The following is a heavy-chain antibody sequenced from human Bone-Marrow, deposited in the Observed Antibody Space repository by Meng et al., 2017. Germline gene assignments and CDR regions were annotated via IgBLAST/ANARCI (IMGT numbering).Heavy chain of an antibody. Sequence: QGQLGQSGAEVKKPGASVKVSCKASGLTFPDYWLHWVRRAPGQGLEWMGRINPKSGDTHYAQRFQGRVTMTGDTSISTAYMELSGLRSDDTAMYYCARDEDISAAGKLFGDYWGQGTLVTVSS. CDR1: GLTFPDYW. J-gene: IGHJ4*02. CDR2: INPKSGDT. D-gene: IGHD6-13*01. CDR3: ARDEDISAAGKLFGDY. V-gene: IGHV1-2*06.